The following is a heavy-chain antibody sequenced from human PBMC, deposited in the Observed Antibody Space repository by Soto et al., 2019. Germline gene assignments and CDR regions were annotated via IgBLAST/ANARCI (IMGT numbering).Heavy chain of an antibody. V-gene: IGHV1-3*01. CDR2: INAGNGNT. CDR1: GYTFTSYA. D-gene: IGHD5-12*01. J-gene: IGHJ4*02. CDR3: ATPIVAFY. Sequence: GASVKVSCKASGYTFTSYAIHWVRQAPGQRLEWMGWINAGNGNTKYSQKFQGRVIITRDTSAGTAYMELRSLRSEDVAVYYCATPIVAFYWGQGTLVTVSS.